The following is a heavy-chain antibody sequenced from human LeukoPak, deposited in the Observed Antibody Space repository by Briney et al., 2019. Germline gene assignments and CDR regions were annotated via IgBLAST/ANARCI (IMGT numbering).Heavy chain of an antibody. D-gene: IGHD2-15*01. V-gene: IGHV4-31*03. J-gene: IGHJ4*02. Sequence: SQTLSLTCTVSGGSISSGGYYWSWIRQHPGKGLEWIGYIYYSGSTYYNPSLKSRVTISADTSKNQFSLKLSSVTAADTAVYYCARANCGGGSCYSDYWGQGTLVTVSS. CDR3: ARANCGGGSCYSDY. CDR1: GGSISSGGYY. CDR2: IYYSGST.